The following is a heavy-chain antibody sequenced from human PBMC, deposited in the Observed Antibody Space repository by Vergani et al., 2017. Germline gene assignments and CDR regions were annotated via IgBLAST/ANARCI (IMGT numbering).Heavy chain of an antibody. CDR3: TRVQGIGSGSYLKCGIDY. Sequence: EVQLVESGGGLVQPGRSLRLSCTASGFTFGDYAMSWFRQAPGKGLEWVGFIRSKAYGGTTEYAASVKGRFTISRDDSKSIAYLQMNSLETEDTAVYYCTRVQGIGSGSYLKCGIDYWGQGTLVTVSS. J-gene: IGHJ4*02. V-gene: IGHV3-49*03. CDR1: GFTFGDYA. CDR2: IRSKAYGGTT. D-gene: IGHD1-26*01.